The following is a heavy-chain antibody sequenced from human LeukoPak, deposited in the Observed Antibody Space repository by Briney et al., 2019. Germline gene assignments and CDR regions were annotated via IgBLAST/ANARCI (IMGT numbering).Heavy chain of an antibody. V-gene: IGHV7-4-1*02. CDR3: ARSYYYDSSGYYLTYFDY. J-gene: IGHJ4*02. CDR1: GGTFSSYA. CDR2: INTNTGNP. D-gene: IGHD3-22*01. Sequence: ASVKVSCKASGGTFSSYAISWVRQAPGQGLEWMGWINTNTGNPTYAQGFTGRFVFSLDTSVSTAYLQISSLKAEDTAVYYCARSYYYDSSGYYLTYFDYWGQGTLVTVSS.